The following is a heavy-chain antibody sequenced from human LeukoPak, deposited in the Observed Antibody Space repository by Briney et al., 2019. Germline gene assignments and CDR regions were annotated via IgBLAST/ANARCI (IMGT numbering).Heavy chain of an antibody. D-gene: IGHD3-10*01. CDR2: INPSGGST. V-gene: IGHV1-46*01. CDR1: GYTFTSYY. Sequence: ASVKVSCKASGYTFTSYYMHWVRQAPGQGLEWMGIINPSGGSTSYAQKFQGRVTLTRDTSTSTVYMELSSLRSEDTAVYYCARVRSRGVRGFHDAFDIWGQGTMVTVSS. J-gene: IGHJ3*02. CDR3: ARVRSRGVRGFHDAFDI.